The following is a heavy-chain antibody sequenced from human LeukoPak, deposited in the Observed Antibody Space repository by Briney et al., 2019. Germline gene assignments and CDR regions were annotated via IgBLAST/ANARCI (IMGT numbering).Heavy chain of an antibody. CDR1: GYTFTSYG. D-gene: IGHD2-2*01. CDR3: ARETGIVVVPAAEGSLDY. J-gene: IGHJ4*02. CDR2: ISAYNGNT. V-gene: IGHV1-18*01. Sequence: ASVKVSCKASGYTFTSYGISWVRQAPGQGLEWMGWISAYNGNTNYAQKLQGRVTMTTDTSTSTAYMELRSLRSDDTAVYYCARETGIVVVPAAEGSLDYWGQGTLVTVSS.